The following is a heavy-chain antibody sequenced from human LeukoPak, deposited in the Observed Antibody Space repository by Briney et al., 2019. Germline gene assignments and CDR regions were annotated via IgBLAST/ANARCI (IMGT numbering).Heavy chain of an antibody. J-gene: IGHJ6*03. Sequence: PGGSLRLSCAASGFTFSAYWMTWVRQAPGKGLEWVANINEGGNSKYYVDSVRGRFTISRDNAKSSLYLQMNSLRAEDTAVFYCARDPYSGSYGDYYYYYMDVWGKGTTVTISS. V-gene: IGHV3-7*01. CDR1: GFTFSAYW. D-gene: IGHD1-26*01. CDR2: INEGGNSK. CDR3: ARDPYSGSYGDYYYYYMDV.